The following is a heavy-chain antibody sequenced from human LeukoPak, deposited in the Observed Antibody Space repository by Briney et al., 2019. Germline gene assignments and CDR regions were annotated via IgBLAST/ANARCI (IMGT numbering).Heavy chain of an antibody. D-gene: IGHD3-22*01. J-gene: IGHJ3*02. CDR1: GFTFDDYG. V-gene: IGHV3-20*04. CDR3: ARDTPTQGYYDSSGYHTDAFDI. Sequence: GGSLRLSCAASGFTFDDYGMSWVRQAPGKGLEWVSGINRNGGSTGYADSVKGRFTISRDNAKNSLYLQMNSLRAEDTALYYCARDTPTQGYYDSSGYHTDAFDIWGQGTMVTVSS. CDR2: INRNGGST.